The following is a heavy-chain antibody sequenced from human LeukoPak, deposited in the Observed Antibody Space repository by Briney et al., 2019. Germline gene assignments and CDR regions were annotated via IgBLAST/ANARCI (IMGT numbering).Heavy chain of an antibody. V-gene: IGHV7-4-1*02. CDR1: GYTFTNYA. J-gene: IGHJ5*02. D-gene: IGHD6-13*01. CDR3: ARDNYGAEEGIGSSLVWLDP. CDR2: IGTNTGNP. Sequence: ASVKVSCKASGYTFTNYAMNWVRQVPGQGLEWMGWIGTNTGNPTYAQGFTEQFVFSLDTSVNTAYLQINSLKSEDTAVYYCARDNYGAEEGIGSSLVWLDPWGQGTLVTVSS.